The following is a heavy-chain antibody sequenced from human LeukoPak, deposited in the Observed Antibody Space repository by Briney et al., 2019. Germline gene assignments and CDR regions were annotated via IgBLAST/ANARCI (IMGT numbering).Heavy chain of an antibody. V-gene: IGHV1-2*06. CDR2: ISPNSGDT. J-gene: IGHJ6*03. CDR3: ARSAEHCNNGVCFTDYYMDV. CDR1: GYTFSGSY. D-gene: IGHD2-8*01. Sequence: ASVKVSCKASGYTFSGSYIHWVRQAPGQGLEWMGRISPNSGDTNFAQTFQGRVTMTRDTSITTAYMELSSLTSDDTAVYFCARSAEHCNNGVCFTDYYMDVWGKGTTVTVSS.